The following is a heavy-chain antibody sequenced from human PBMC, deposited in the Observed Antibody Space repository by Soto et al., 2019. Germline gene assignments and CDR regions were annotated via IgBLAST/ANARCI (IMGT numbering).Heavy chain of an antibody. V-gene: IGHV3-30-3*01. CDR1: GFSFSISP. CDR3: XXXXXXXXGQH. J-gene: IGHJ1*01. CDR2: ISYDGTNK. Sequence: QVQLVESGGGVVQPGRSLRLSCAASGFSFSISPMHWVRQAPGKGPEWVALISYDGTNKFYADSVKGRFTISRDNSKSTLYLQVDSLRPEXXXXXXXXXXXXXXXGQHW.